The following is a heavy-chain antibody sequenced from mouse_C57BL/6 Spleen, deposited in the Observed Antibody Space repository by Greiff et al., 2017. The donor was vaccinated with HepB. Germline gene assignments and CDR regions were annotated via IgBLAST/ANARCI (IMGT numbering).Heavy chain of an antibody. Sequence: EVMLVESGGGLVKPGGSLKLSCAASGFTFSDYGMHWVRQAPEKGLEWVAYISSGSSTIYYADTVKGRFTISRDNAKNTLFLQMTSLRSEDTAMYYCAKSGYYGSRRDYFDYWGQGTTLTVSS. J-gene: IGHJ2*01. CDR1: GFTFSDYG. V-gene: IGHV5-17*01. CDR3: AKSGYYGSRRDYFDY. D-gene: IGHD1-1*01. CDR2: ISSGSSTI.